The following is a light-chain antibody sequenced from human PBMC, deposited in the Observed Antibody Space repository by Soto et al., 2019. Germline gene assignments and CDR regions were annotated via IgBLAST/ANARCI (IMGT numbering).Light chain of an antibody. Sequence: QSALTQPASVSGSPGQSITISCTGTSSDVGSYNLVSWYQQHPGKVPKIMIYEASKRPSGAPNRFSGSKSGNTASLTISGLQAEDEADYYCCSYAGSSTWVFGIGTKVTVL. CDR3: CSYAGSSTWV. J-gene: IGLJ1*01. V-gene: IGLV2-23*01. CDR2: EAS. CDR1: SSDVGSYNL.